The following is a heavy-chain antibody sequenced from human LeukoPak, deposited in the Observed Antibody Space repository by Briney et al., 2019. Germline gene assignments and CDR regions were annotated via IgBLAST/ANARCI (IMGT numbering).Heavy chain of an antibody. CDR3: ATEDIVVVPAASPWFDP. V-gene: IGHV4-59*04. CDR1: GGSISSYY. Sequence: SETLSLTCTVSGGSISSYYWSWIRQPPGKGLEWIGYIYYSGSTYYNPSLKSRVTISVDTSKNQFSLKLSSVTAADTAVYYCATEDIVVVPAASPWFDPWGQGTLVTVSS. CDR2: IYYSGST. J-gene: IGHJ5*02. D-gene: IGHD2-2*01.